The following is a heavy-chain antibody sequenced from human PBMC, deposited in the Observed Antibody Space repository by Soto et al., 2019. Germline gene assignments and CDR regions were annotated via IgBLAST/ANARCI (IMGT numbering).Heavy chain of an antibody. CDR1: GYSFTSYW. CDR2: IYPGDSDT. CDR3: ARWDGCSSPSCYKGPSYYGMDV. V-gene: IGHV5-51*01. Sequence: GESLKISCKGSGYSFTSYWIGWGRQMPGKGLEWMGIIYPGDSDTRYSPSFHGQVTIAADRSTRTDYLQWSSLKASDPAMYYCARWDGCSSPSCYKGPSYYGMDVWGQGTTVTVSS. J-gene: IGHJ6*02. D-gene: IGHD2-2*02.